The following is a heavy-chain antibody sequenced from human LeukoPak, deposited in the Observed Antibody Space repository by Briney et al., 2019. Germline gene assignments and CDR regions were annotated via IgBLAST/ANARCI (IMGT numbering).Heavy chain of an antibody. CDR2: ISGSGDTT. J-gene: IGHJ6*03. CDR3: SKDTTAWWYHRAYMDV. Sequence: GGSLRLSCAASGFTFSSYAMSWVRQVPGGGLEWVSAISGSGDTTYHADTVKGRFTISRDNSENRLSLQMDSLRAEETAVYFCSKDTTAWWYHRAYMDVWGKGTTVTVSS. CDR1: GFTFSSYA. D-gene: IGHD2-15*01. V-gene: IGHV3-23*01.